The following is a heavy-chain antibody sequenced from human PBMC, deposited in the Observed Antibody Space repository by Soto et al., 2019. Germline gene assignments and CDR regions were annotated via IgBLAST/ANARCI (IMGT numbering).Heavy chain of an antibody. CDR1: GFTFSSYA. Sequence: GSLRLSCAASGFTFSSYAMSWVRQAPGKGLEWVSAISGSGGSTYYADSVKGRFTISRDNSKNTLYLQMNSLRAEDTAVYYCANLTRYFSYYYDSSGYSQARYWGQGPLFTASS. J-gene: IGHJ4*02. CDR3: ANLTRYFSYYYDSSGYSQARY. D-gene: IGHD3-22*01. V-gene: IGHV3-23*01. CDR2: ISGSGGST.